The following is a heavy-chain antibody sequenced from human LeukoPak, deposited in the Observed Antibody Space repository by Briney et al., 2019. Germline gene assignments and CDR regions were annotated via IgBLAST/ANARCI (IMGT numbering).Heavy chain of an antibody. CDR3: ARGAEYSSGWYGY. CDR1: GYTFTSNG. J-gene: IGHJ4*02. Sequence: GASVKVSCKASGYTFTSNGISWVRQAPGQGLEWMGWINPYIDNTNYAQKLQGRVTMTTDTSTTTAYMELRSLRSDDTAVYYCARGAEYSSGWYGYWGQGTLVTVSS. V-gene: IGHV1-18*01. D-gene: IGHD6-13*01. CDR2: INPYIDNT.